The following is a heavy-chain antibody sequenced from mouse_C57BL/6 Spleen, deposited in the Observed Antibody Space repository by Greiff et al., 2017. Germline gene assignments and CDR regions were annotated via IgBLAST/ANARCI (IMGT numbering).Heavy chain of an antibody. CDR1: GYSITSGYY. CDR3: ARRWDWYFDV. CDR2: ISYDGSN. J-gene: IGHJ1*03. V-gene: IGHV3-6*01. D-gene: IGHD4-1*01. Sequence: EVKLVESGPGLVKPSQSLSLTCSVTGYSITSGYYWNWIRQFPGNKLEWMGYISYDGSNNYNPSLKNRISITRDTSKNQFFLKLNSVTTEDTATYYCARRWDWYFDVWGTGTTVTVSS.